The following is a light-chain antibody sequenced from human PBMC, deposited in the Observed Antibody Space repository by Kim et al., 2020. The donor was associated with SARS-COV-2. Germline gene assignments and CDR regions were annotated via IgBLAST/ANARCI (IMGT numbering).Light chain of an antibody. CDR1: QSVSSSY. Sequence: YWSQGERATLSCRDSQSVSSSYLAWYQQKPGQAPRLLIYGASSRATGIPDRFSGSGSGTDFTLTIRRLEPEDFAVYYCQQYGSPFGQGTKVDIK. CDR2: GAS. CDR3: QQYGSP. V-gene: IGKV3-20*01. J-gene: IGKJ1*01.